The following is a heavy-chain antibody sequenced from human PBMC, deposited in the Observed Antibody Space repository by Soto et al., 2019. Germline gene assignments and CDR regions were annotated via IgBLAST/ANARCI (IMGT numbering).Heavy chain of an antibody. D-gene: IGHD5-18*01. CDR1: GGSISSYY. Sequence: SETLSLTCTVSGGSISSYYWRWIRQPPGKGLEWLWHIYYSGSTNYNPSLTSRVTMSVDTSKNQFSLNMSSVTAADTAVYYCARDFADTGTPPPPGYYYGMDVWGQGTTVTVSS. V-gene: IGHV4-59*01. J-gene: IGHJ6*02. CDR2: IYYSGST. CDR3: ARDFADTGTPPPPGYYYGMDV.